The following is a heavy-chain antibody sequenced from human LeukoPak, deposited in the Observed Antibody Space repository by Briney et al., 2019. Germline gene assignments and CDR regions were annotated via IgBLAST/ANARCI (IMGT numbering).Heavy chain of an antibody. Sequence: ASVKGSCKASGGTFSSYAISWLRQAPGRGLEWMGGIIPIFGTANYAQKFQGRVTITTDESTSTAYMELSSLRSEDTAVYYCARSTNDFSTGNWFDPWGQGTLVTVSS. J-gene: IGHJ5*02. CDR1: GGTFSSYA. CDR3: ARSTNDFSTGNWFDP. D-gene: IGHD3-3*01. V-gene: IGHV1-69*05. CDR2: IIPIFGTA.